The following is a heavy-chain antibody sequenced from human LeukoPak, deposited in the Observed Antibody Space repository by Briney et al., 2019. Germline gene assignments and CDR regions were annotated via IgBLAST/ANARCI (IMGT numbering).Heavy chain of an antibody. V-gene: IGHV4-38-2*01. CDR2: IYHSGST. Sequence: KPSETLSLTCAVSGYSISSGYYWGWIRQPPGKGLEWIGSIYHSGSTYYNPSLKSRVTISVDTSKNQFSLKLSSVTAADTAVYYCARQTRGYCSGGSCYATPHGWFDPWGQGTLVTVSS. J-gene: IGHJ5*02. CDR3: ARQTRGYCSGGSCYATPHGWFDP. D-gene: IGHD2-15*01. CDR1: GYSISSGYY.